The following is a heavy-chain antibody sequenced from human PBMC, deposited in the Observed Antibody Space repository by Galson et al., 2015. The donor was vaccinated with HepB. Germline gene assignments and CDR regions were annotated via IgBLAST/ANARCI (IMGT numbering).Heavy chain of an antibody. V-gene: IGHV3-23*01. J-gene: IGHJ4*02. CDR2: ISGSGGST. D-gene: IGHD5-18*01. Sequence: SLRLSCAASGFTFSSYAMSWVRQAPGKGLEWVSAISGSGGSTYYADSVKGRFTISRDNSKNTLYLQMNSLRAEDTAVYYCAKGPRIQLWFVYYFDYWGQGTLVTVSS. CDR3: AKGPRIQLWFVYYFDY. CDR1: GFTFSSYA.